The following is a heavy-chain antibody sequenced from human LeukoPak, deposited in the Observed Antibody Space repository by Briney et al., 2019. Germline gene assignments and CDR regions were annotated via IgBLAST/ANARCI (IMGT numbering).Heavy chain of an antibody. V-gene: IGHV4-59*12. CDR3: AREGYYFDY. CDR2: IYYTGTT. Sequence: PSETLSLTCSVSGGSISSYFWSWIRQPPGKGLEWIGYIYYTGTTNYNPSLKSRVTISVDTSKNQFSLNMNSVTPEDTAVYYCAREGYYFDYWGQGTLVTVSS. CDR1: GGSISSYF. J-gene: IGHJ4*02.